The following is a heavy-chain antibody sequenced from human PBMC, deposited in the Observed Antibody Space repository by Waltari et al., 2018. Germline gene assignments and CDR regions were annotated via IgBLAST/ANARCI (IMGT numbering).Heavy chain of an antibody. CDR2: ISGSGGST. CDR1: GCTFSSCA. Sequence: EGQLLESGGGLVEPGGSLRLSCAASGCTFSSCAMMWVHRAPGKGLEWVSAISGSGGSTYYADSVKGRFTISRDNSKNTLYLQMNSLRAEDTAVYYCAKGSGYYYDSSGYYYHYWGQGTLVTVSS. CDR3: AKGSGYYYDSSGYYYHY. D-gene: IGHD3-22*01. V-gene: IGHV3-23*01. J-gene: IGHJ4*02.